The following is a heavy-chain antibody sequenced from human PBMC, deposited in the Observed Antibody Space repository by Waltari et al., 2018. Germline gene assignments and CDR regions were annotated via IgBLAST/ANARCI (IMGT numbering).Heavy chain of an antibody. J-gene: IGHJ4*02. Sequence: NCGSWVCQSPEKRLEWIGQVHGSGRTNYNPSFASRVDMSLEMSINQFALKVVSATAADTAVYYCARDRGRGLYLDSWCQGTLVTVSP. D-gene: IGHD2-15*01. V-gene: IGHV4-4*02. CDR2: VHGSGRT. CDR3: ARDRGRGLYLDS. CDR1: NC.